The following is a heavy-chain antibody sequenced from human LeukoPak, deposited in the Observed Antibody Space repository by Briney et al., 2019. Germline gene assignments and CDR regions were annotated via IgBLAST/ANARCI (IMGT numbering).Heavy chain of an antibody. V-gene: IGHV3-23*01. CDR1: GFTFSSYA. CDR3: AKGYSSAWYYFDC. D-gene: IGHD6-19*01. CDR2: ISGSGGST. Sequence: GGSLRLSCAASGFTFSSYAMSWVRQAPGKGLEWVSAISGSGGSTNYAGSVKGRFTISRDNSENTLYLQLNSLRAEDTALYYCAKGYSSAWYYFDCWGQGTLVTVS. J-gene: IGHJ4*02.